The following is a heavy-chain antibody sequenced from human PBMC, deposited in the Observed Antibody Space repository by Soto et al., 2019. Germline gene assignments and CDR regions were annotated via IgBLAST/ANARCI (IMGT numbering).Heavy chain of an antibody. V-gene: IGHV1-8*01. CDR2: MNPNSGNT. CDR3: ARAPKDSYDIGHWYFDL. D-gene: IGHD3-22*01. J-gene: IGHJ2*01. Sequence: QVQLVQSGAEVKKPGASVKVSCKASGYTFTSYDINWVRQATGQGLEWMGWMNPNSGNTGYAQKFQGRVTMTRNTSISTAYMELSSLRSEDTAVDYCARAPKDSYDIGHWYFDLWGRGTLVTVSS. CDR1: GYTFTSYD.